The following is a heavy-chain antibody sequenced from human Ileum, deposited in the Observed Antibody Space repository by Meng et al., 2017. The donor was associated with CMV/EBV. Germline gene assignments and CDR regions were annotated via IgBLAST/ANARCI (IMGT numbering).Heavy chain of an antibody. V-gene: IGHV4-4*02. D-gene: IGHD6-6*01. CDR2: VSDSGST. Sequence: SGGSITSTNRWSWVRRPPGKGVEWMGGVSDSGSTNYNPSHKSRVTISVDKSKNQFSLIVNSVTAAETAVYYCARGVVEYRSSFWFDPWGQGTLVTVSS. CDR3: ARGVVEYRSSFWFDP. CDR1: GGSITSTNR. J-gene: IGHJ5*02.